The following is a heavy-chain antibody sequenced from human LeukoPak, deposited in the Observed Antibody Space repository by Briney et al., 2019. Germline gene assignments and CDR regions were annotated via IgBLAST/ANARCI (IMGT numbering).Heavy chain of an antibody. D-gene: IGHD1-1*01. J-gene: IGHJ6*02. CDR1: GFTFTSYT. V-gene: IGHV3-21*01. CDR3: AREMNDREFDFCYGMDV. Sequence: GGSLRLSCAASGFTFTSYTMNWVRQAPGKGLEWVSSISSSSSDISYADSLKGRFTISRDNANNLLYVQMNSLRAEDMAVYFCAREMNDREFDFCYGMDVWGQGTTVTVSS. CDR2: ISSSSSDI.